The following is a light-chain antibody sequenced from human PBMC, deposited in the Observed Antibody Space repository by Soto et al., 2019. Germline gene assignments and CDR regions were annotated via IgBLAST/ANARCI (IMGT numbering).Light chain of an antibody. V-gene: IGLV1-44*01. CDR3: ASWDDSLNGPV. Sequence: QLVLTQPPSASGTPGQRVTISCSGGSSNIGTNTVNWYQQLPGTAPRLLIYSDNQRPSGVPDRFSGSRSGTSASLAISGLQSEDEAAFYCASWDDSLNGPVFGGGTKLTVL. CDR1: SSNIGTNT. J-gene: IGLJ3*02. CDR2: SDN.